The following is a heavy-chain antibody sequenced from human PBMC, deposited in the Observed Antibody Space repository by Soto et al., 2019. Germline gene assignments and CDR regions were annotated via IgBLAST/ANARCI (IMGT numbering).Heavy chain of an antibody. Sequence: GGSLRLSCAASGISFSDYYMTWIRQAPGKGLEWVSSISSSGGTIHYADSVKGRFTISRDNAKTSLHLQMDGLRADDTAVYYCVRGGCSGGDCWDDHWGQGTLGTVSS. J-gene: IGHJ4*02. D-gene: IGHD2-21*02. CDR2: ISSSGGTI. CDR1: GISFSDYY. V-gene: IGHV3-11*01. CDR3: VRGGCSGGDCWDDH.